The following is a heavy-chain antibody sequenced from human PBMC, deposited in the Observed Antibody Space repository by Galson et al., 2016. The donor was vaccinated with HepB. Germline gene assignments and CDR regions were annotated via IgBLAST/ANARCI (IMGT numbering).Heavy chain of an antibody. CDR1: RFTLTTYA. CDR3: ARSPPPATPTAGSLDI. J-gene: IGHJ3*02. CDR2: IWFDGINK. V-gene: IGHV3-33*01. Sequence: SLRLPCATSRFTLTTYAIHWVRQAPGKGLEWLAVIWFDGINKFYADSVKGRFTISRDDSKNTVYLQMNSLRVEDTAVYYCARSPPPATPTAGSLDIWGQETVLTVSS.